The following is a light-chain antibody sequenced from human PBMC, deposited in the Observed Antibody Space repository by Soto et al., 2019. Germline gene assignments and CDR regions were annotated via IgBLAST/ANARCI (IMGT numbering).Light chain of an antibody. V-gene: IGLV2-14*01. Sequence: QSALTQPASVSVSPGQAITISCTGTSSDVGGYNYVSWYQQHPGKAPKLMIYDVSNRPSGVSNRFSGSKSGNTASLTISGLQAEDEADYYCSSYTSSSTPYVFGTGTKVTV. CDR2: DVS. J-gene: IGLJ1*01. CDR1: SSDVGGYNY. CDR3: SSYTSSSTPYV.